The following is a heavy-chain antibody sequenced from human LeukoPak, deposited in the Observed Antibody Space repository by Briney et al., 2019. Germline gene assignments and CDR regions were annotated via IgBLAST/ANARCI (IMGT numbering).Heavy chain of an antibody. J-gene: IGHJ4*02. V-gene: IGHV4-34*01. Sequence: TSETLSLTCAVYGGSFSGYYWSWIREPPGKGLEWIGEINHSGSTNYNPSLKSRVTISVDTSKNQFSLKLSSVTAADTAVYYCARIPGRYSSSSDPSDYWGQGTLVTVSS. CDR1: GGSFSGYY. CDR2: INHSGST. D-gene: IGHD6-6*01. CDR3: ARIPGRYSSSSDPSDY.